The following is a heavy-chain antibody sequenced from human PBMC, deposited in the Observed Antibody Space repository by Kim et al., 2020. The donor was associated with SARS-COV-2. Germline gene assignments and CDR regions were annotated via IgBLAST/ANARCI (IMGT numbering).Heavy chain of an antibody. CDR2: ISSQSGYK. D-gene: IGHD3-22*01. CDR1: GFTFSSSG. Sequence: GGSLRLSCAASGFTFSSSGMNWVRQAPGKGLEWVSYISSQSGYKNYGDSVKGRFTVSRDNTRNSLYLQMNSLRAEDTAVYYCARGLGYYQDSSHKDYGMDVWGQGTTVTVSS. CDR3: ARGLGYYQDSSHKDYGMDV. V-gene: IGHV3-21*01. J-gene: IGHJ6*02.